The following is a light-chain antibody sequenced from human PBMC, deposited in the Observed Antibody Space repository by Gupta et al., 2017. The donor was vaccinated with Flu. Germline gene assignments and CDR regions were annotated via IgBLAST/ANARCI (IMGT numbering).Light chain of an antibody. J-gene: IGKJ1*01. CDR1: QSISSW. CDR2: KAS. Sequence: VGDRGTITCRASQSISSWLAWYQQKPGKAPKPLIYKASRLESGVPSRFSGSGSGTEFTLTISSLQPDDFETYYCQHYGTFGQGTKVEIK. V-gene: IGKV1-5*03. CDR3: QHYGT.